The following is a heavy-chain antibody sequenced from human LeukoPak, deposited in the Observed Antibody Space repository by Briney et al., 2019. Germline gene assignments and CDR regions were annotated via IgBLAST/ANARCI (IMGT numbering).Heavy chain of an antibody. V-gene: IGHV4-59*12. D-gene: IGHD3-22*01. CDR2: IYYSGST. Sequence: PSETLSLTCTVSGGSISSYYWSWARQPPGKGLEWIGSIYYSGSTNYNPSLNSRVTISVDTSKNQFSLKLSSVTAADTAVYHCARARGYYYDSTGYYPDYFDFWGQGALVTVSS. CDR1: GGSISSYY. J-gene: IGHJ4*02. CDR3: ARARGYYYDSTGYYPDYFDF.